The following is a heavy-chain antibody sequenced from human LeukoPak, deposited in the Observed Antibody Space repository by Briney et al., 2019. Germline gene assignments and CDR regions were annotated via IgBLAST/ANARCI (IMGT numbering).Heavy chain of an antibody. Sequence: SETLSLTCAVYGGSFSGYYWSWIRQPPGKGLEWIGEINHSGSTNYNPSLKSRVTISVDTSKNQFSLKLSSMTAADTAVYYCARGWVFGLYYFDYWGQGTLVTVSS. CDR3: ARGWVFGLYYFDY. J-gene: IGHJ4*02. V-gene: IGHV4-34*01. CDR1: GGSFSGYY. D-gene: IGHD6-13*01. CDR2: INHSGST.